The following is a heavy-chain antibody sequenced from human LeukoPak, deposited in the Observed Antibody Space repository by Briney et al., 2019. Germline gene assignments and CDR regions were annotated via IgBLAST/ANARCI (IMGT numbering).Heavy chain of an antibody. CDR1: GGSISSSSYY. V-gene: IGHV4-39*01. D-gene: IGHD6-13*01. CDR2: IYYSGST. J-gene: IGHJ3*02. Sequence: SETLSLTCSVSGGSISSSSYYWGWIRQPPGKGLERVGSIYYSGSTYYNPSLKSRVTISVDTSKNQFSLKLSSVTAADTAVYYCARRKYSSSWYGGGGAFDIWGQGTMVTVSS. CDR3: ARRKYSSSWYGGGGAFDI.